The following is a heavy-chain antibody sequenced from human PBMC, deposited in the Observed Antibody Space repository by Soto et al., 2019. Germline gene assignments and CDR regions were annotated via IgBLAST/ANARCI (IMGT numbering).Heavy chain of an antibody. J-gene: IGHJ6*02. D-gene: IGHD3-3*01. CDR1: GFTFSSYG. Sequence: GGSLRLSCAASGFTFSSYGMHWVRQAPGKGPEWVAVISYDGSNKYYADSVKGRFTISRDNSKNTLYLQMNSLRAEDTAVYYCAKDQFWSGYYMPIYYYYGMDVWGQGTTVTVSS. V-gene: IGHV3-30*18. CDR2: ISYDGSNK. CDR3: AKDQFWSGYYMPIYYYYGMDV.